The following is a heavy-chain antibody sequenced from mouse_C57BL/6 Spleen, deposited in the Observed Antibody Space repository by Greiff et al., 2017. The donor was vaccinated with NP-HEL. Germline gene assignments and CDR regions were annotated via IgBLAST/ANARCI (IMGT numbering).Heavy chain of an antibody. CDR1: GYTFTSYW. V-gene: IGHV1-74*01. CDR3: AMDEYDPYYYAMDY. D-gene: IGHD2-4*01. J-gene: IGHJ4*01. Sequence: QVQLQQPGAELVKPGASVKVSCKASGYTFTSYWMHWVKQRPGQGLEWIGRIHPSDSDTNYNQKFKGKATLTVDKSSSTAYMQLSSLTSEDSAVYYCAMDEYDPYYYAMDYWGQGTSVTVSS. CDR2: IHPSDSDT.